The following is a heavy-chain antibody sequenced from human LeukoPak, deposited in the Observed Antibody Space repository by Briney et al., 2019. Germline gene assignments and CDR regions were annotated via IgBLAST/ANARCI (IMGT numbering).Heavy chain of an antibody. V-gene: IGHV1-46*01. CDR3: ARDPRPSYDSSGYYYPGDY. CDR2: INPSGGST. CDR1: GYTFTSYY. J-gene: IGHJ4*02. D-gene: IGHD3-22*01. Sequence: GASVKVSCKASGYTFTSYYMHWVRQAPRQGLEWMAIINPSGGSTSYAQKFQGRVTMTRDTSTSTVYMELSSLRSEDTAVYYCARDPRPSYDSSGYYYPGDYWGQGTLVTVSS.